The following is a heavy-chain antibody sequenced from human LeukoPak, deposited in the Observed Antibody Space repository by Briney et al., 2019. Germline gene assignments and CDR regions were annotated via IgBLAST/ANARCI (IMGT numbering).Heavy chain of an antibody. Sequence: GGSLRLSCAASGSTFSSFWMTWVRQAPGKGLEWVANIKQDGSEKYYVDPVKGRFTISRDNAKNSLYLQMNSLRAEDTAVYYCARDYSCSGGSCYPGRMVYWGQGTLVTVSS. D-gene: IGHD2-15*01. CDR3: ARDYSCSGGSCYPGRMVY. CDR1: GSTFSSFW. V-gene: IGHV3-7*01. CDR2: IKQDGSEK. J-gene: IGHJ4*02.